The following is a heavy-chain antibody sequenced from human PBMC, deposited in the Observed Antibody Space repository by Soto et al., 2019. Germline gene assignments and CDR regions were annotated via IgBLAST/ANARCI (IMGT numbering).Heavy chain of an antibody. J-gene: IGHJ4*02. CDR3: ARDPRLVSDFDARTDWAGFDS. CDR1: GGTFSSYA. Sequence: SVKFSCKASGGTFSSYAISWVRQAPGQGLEWMGGIIPIFGTANYAQKFQGRVTITADKSTSTAYMELSSLRSEDWAVYFCARDPRLVSDFDARTDWAGFDSWGLGTLVTVSS. D-gene: IGHD3-9*01. V-gene: IGHV1-69*06. CDR2: IIPIFGTA.